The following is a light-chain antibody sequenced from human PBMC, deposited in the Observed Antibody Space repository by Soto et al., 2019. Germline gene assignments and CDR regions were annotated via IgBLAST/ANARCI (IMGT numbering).Light chain of an antibody. CDR2: RNN. CDR1: SSNIGSNT. CDR3: AAWDDSLNGYV. J-gene: IGLJ1*01. Sequence: HSVLTQPPSASGTPGQRVTISSSGSSSNIGSNTVNWYQQLPGTAPKLLIYRNNKRPSGVPDRFSGSKSGTSASLAISGLQSEDEADYYCAAWDDSLNGYVFGTGTKLTVL. V-gene: IGLV1-44*01.